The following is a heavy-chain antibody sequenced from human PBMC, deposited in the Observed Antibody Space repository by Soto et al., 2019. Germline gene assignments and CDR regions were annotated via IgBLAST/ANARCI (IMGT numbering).Heavy chain of an antibody. Sequence: QVQLVESGGGVIQPGTSLSLSCGSSGFTFRSFGMYWVRQAPGKGLEWVAVVSYDGNHKYYADSVKGRFTVSRDNAKKMLYLQMKSLRGEDTAVYYCAKDVGQQLVLNYGMDVWGQGTTVNVSS. J-gene: IGHJ6*02. D-gene: IGHD6-13*01. CDR2: VSYDGNHK. V-gene: IGHV3-30*18. CDR3: AKDVGQQLVLNYGMDV. CDR1: GFTFRSFG.